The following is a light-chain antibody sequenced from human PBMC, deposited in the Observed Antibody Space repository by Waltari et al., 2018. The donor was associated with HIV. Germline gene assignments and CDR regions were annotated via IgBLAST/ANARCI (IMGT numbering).Light chain of an antibody. CDR1: RSDIGSNY. CDR3: AAWDVSLRGAYV. Sequence: QSVLTQPPSASGTPGQRVTISCSWARSDIGSNYVYWYQQLPGTAPKLLIYRNNRRPSGVPDRFSASKSGTSASLAIRGLRSEDEADYYCAAWDVSLRGAYVFGTGTKVAVL. J-gene: IGLJ1*01. CDR2: RNN. V-gene: IGLV1-47*01.